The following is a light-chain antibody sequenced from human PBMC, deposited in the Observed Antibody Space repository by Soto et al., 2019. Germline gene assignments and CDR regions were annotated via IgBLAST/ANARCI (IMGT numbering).Light chain of an antibody. CDR2: DAS. J-gene: IGKJ2*01. CDR3: QQYGSTPQP. CDR1: QSVSSSY. Sequence: DIVLTQSPGTLSLSPGERATLSCRASQSVSSSYLAWYQQRPGQAPRLLIFDASNRATGIPDRFSGSGSGTDFTLTISRLEPEDFAVYYCQQYGSTPQPFGQGTKLEI. V-gene: IGKV3-20*01.